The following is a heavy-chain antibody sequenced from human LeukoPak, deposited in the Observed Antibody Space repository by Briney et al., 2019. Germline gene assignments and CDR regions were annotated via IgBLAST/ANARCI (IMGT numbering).Heavy chain of an antibody. CDR2: VSPDSGDT. D-gene: IGHD6-19*01. CDR1: GYTFTNND. J-gene: IGHJ4*02. V-gene: IGHV1-8*01. Sequence: GASVKVSCRASGYTFTNNDINWVRQATGQGLEWMGWVSPDSGDTGYAANFRGRVTMTTDTSINTAYMELTSLTSEDTAIYYCTRGRAAGDWGQGTLVTVSS. CDR3: TRGRAAGD.